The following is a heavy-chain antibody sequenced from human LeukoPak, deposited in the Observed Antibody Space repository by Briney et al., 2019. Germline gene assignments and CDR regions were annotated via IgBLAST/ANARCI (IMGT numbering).Heavy chain of an antibody. CDR2: IYTSGST. CDR1: GGSISRHY. Sequence: SETLSLTCTVSGGSISRHYWSWIRQPPGKGLEWIGYIYTSGSTNYNPSLKSRVTISVDTSKNQFSLKLSSVTAADTAVYYCARHYYDSSGYYDYWGQGTLVTVSS. CDR3: ARHYYDSSGYYDY. D-gene: IGHD3-22*01. J-gene: IGHJ4*02. V-gene: IGHV4-4*09.